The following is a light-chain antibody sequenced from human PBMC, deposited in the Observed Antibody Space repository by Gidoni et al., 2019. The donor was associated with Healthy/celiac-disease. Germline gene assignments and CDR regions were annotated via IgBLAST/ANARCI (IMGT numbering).Light chain of an antibody. J-gene: IGKJ1*01. CDR3: QQSYSTPWT. CDR1: QSIKNY. Sequence: DIQMTQSPSSLSASVGDRVTITYRASQSIKNYLNWYQQKPGKAPKLLIYAASSLQSGVPSRFSGSGSGTDFTLTISSLQPEDFATYYCQQSYSTPWTFXXXTKVEIK. CDR2: AAS. V-gene: IGKV1-39*01.